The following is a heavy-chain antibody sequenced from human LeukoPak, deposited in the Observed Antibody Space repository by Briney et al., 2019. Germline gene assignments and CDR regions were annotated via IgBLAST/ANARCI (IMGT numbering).Heavy chain of an antibody. CDR2: IRYDGSNK. CDR3: ATSTVVITFGPPDY. D-gene: IGHD3-22*01. CDR1: GFTFSSYG. Sequence: GGSLGLSCAASGFTFSSYGMHWVRQAPGKGLEWVAFIRYDGSNKYYADSVKGRFTISRDNSKNTLYLQMNSLRAEDTAVYHCATSTVVITFGPPDYWGQGTLVTVSS. J-gene: IGHJ4*02. V-gene: IGHV3-30*02.